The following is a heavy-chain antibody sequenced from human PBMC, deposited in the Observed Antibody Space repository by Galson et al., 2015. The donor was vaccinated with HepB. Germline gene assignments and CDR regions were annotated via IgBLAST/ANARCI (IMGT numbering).Heavy chain of an antibody. CDR1: GGTFSSYA. D-gene: IGHD6-6*01. V-gene: IGHV1-69*13. Sequence: SVKVSCKASGGTFSSYAISWVRQAPGQGLEWMGGIIPIFGTANYAQKFQGRVTITADESTSTAYMELSSLRSEDTAVYYCARDFPGGNSSSPSNWFDPWGQGTLVTVSS. CDR2: IIPIFGTA. J-gene: IGHJ5*02. CDR3: ARDFPGGNSSSPSNWFDP.